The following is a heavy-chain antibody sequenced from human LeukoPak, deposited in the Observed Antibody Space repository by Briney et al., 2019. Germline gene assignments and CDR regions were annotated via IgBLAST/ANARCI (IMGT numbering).Heavy chain of an antibody. J-gene: IGHJ6*03. Sequence: SETLSLTCTVSGGSISSYYWSWIRQPPGKGLEWIGYIYYSGSTNYNPSLKSRVTISVDTSKNQFSLKLSSVTAADTAVYYCAGGVRLLILYYYYYMDVWGKGTTVTVSS. CDR1: GGSISSYY. V-gene: IGHV4-59*01. D-gene: IGHD2-21*02. CDR2: IYYSGST. CDR3: AGGVRLLILYYYYYMDV.